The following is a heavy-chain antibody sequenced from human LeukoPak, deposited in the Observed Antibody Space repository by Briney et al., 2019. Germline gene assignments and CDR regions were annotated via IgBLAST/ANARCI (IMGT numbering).Heavy chain of an antibody. Sequence: ASVKVSCKASGYTFTGYYMHWVRQAPGQGLEWMGWINPNSGGTNYAQKFQGRVTMTRDTSISTAYMELSRLRSDDTAVYYCARDPSIAVAGYFDYWGQGTLVTVPS. V-gene: IGHV1-2*02. CDR1: GYTFTGYY. D-gene: IGHD6-19*01. CDR3: ARDPSIAVAGYFDY. J-gene: IGHJ4*02. CDR2: INPNSGGT.